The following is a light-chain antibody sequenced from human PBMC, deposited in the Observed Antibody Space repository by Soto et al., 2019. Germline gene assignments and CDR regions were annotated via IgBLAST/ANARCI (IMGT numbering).Light chain of an antibody. Sequence: EIVLTPSPGTLYLSPGESATLSCRASQSVSSHLAWYQQKPGQAPRLLIYDASNRSTGIPARFSGSGSGTDFTLTIRSREPEDVAVYHCVQRTTWPWTCGQGSKVEIK. CDR1: QSVSSH. CDR2: DAS. CDR3: VQRTTWPWT. J-gene: IGKJ1*01. V-gene: IGKV3-11*01.